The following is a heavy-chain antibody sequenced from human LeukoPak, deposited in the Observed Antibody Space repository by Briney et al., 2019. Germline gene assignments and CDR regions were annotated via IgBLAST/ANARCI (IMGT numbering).Heavy chain of an antibody. CDR1: GGSISSGDYY. V-gene: IGHV4-61*08. CDR2: IYYSGST. D-gene: IGHD5-12*01. J-gene: IGHJ5*02. Sequence: SETLSLTCTVSGGSISSGDYYWSWIRQPPGKGLEWIGYIYYSGSTNYNPSLKSRVTISVDTSKNQFSLKLSSVTAADTAVYYCARGVATITGNWFDPWGQGTLVTVSS. CDR3: ARGVATITGNWFDP.